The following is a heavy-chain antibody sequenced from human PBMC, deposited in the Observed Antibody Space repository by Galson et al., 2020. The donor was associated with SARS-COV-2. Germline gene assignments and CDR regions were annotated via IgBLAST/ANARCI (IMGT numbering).Heavy chain of an antibody. Sequence: SCAASGFTFSSYVMHWVRQAPGKGLEWVAVISKDGGNKYYADSVKGRFTISRDNSKNTLYLQVNSLRAEDTAVYYCAREYGSGWVYFDYWGQGTLVTVSS. CDR2: ISKDGGNK. D-gene: IGHD6-19*01. CDR3: AREYGSGWVYFDY. V-gene: IGHV3-30*04. J-gene: IGHJ4*02. CDR1: GFTFSSYV.